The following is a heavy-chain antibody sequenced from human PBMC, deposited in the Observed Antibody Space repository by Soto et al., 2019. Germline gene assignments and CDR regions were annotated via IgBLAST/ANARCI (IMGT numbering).Heavy chain of an antibody. V-gene: IGHV1-18*01. D-gene: IGHD3-3*01. CDR1: GYTFTSYC. CDR3: ARGSRDFWSGCSYYYYMDV. CDR2: ISAYNGNT. J-gene: IGHJ6*03. Sequence: GASVKVSFKASGYTFTSYCISWVRQAPGQGLEWMGWISAYNGNTNYAQKLQGRVTMTTDTSTSTAYMELRSLRSDDTAVYYCARGSRDFWSGCSYYYYMDVWGKGTTVTVSS.